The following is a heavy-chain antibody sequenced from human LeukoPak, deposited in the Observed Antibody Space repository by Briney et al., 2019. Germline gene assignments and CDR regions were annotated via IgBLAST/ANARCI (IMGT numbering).Heavy chain of an antibody. Sequence: GGSLRLSFAASGFTFSSYSMNWVRQAPGKGLEWVSSISSSSSYIYYADSVKGRFTISRDNAKNSLYLQMNSLRAEDTAVYYCARDLFNDFWSGYWDGRDAFDIWGQGTMVTVSS. CDR3: ARDLFNDFWSGYWDGRDAFDI. CDR1: GFTFSSYS. D-gene: IGHD3-3*01. J-gene: IGHJ3*02. CDR2: ISSSSSYI. V-gene: IGHV3-21*01.